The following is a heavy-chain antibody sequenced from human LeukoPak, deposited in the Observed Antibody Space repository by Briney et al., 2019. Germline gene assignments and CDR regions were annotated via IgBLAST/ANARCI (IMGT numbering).Heavy chain of an antibody. J-gene: IGHJ4*02. V-gene: IGHV3-7*01. CDR2: IKQDGSEK. CDR1: GFTFSSYW. D-gene: IGHD3-10*01. Sequence: GGSLRLSCAASGFTFSSYWMSWVRQAPGKGLEWVANIKQDGSEKYYVDSVKGRFTISRDNAKNSLYLQMNSLRAEDTAVYYCARVFYYYGSGSAFDYWGQGTLVTVSS. CDR3: ARVFYYYGSGSAFDY.